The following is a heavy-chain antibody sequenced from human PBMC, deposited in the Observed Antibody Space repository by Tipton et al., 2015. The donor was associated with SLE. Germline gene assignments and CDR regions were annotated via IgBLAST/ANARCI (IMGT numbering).Heavy chain of an antibody. D-gene: IGHD2-8*01. CDR3: AREYQGTFYVNGAFDI. V-gene: IGHV3-7*01. CDR2: ITQDGSEE. CDR1: GFTFSNNW. Sequence: GSLRLSCVASGFTFSNNWMTWVRQAPGKGLEWVAHITQDGSEEYYVDSVRGRLTISRANAKNSLYLQMNSLSAEDTAVYYCAREYQGTFYVNGAFDIWGQGTMVTVSS. J-gene: IGHJ3*02.